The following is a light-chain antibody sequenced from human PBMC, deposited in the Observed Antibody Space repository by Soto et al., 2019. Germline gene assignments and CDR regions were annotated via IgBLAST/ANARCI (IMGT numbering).Light chain of an antibody. J-gene: IGLJ1*01. CDR1: SSDVGVYNY. Sequence: QSFLTEPACVSLSPGQSITISCTGTSSDVGVYNYVSWYQQHPGKAPKVLIYEVTHRPSGVSNRFSGSKSGNTASLTISGLQAEDEADYYCSSYTSSSTVYVFGTGTKVTVL. CDR2: EVT. V-gene: IGLV2-14*01. CDR3: SSYTSSSTVYV.